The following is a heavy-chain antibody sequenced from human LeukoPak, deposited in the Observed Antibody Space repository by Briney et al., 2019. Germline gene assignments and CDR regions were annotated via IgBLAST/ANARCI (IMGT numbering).Heavy chain of an antibody. Sequence: PSETLSLTCTVSGASMGSFFWTWIRQPPGKGLEWIGHIYYSRSTNYNPSLKSRVTMSIDTSKNQFSLKLTSVTAADTAVYYCAKDRVIAVAGTSYFDYWGQGTLVTVSS. J-gene: IGHJ4*02. CDR2: IYYSRST. CDR3: AKDRVIAVAGTSYFDY. D-gene: IGHD6-19*01. CDR1: GASMGSFF. V-gene: IGHV4-59*01.